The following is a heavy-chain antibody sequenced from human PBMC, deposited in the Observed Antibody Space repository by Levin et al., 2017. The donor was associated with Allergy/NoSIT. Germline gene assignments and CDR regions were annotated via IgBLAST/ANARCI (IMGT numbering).Heavy chain of an antibody. CDR2: INPNNGDT. CDR1: GSTFTAYY. V-gene: IGHV1-2*02. D-gene: IGHD1-7*01. J-gene: IGHJ4*02. Sequence: AASVKVSCKASGSTFTAYYIHWLRQAPGQGLEWMGWINPNNGDTNFAQKFQGSVTMTKDTSISTVYMELTRLTSDDTAVYYCAALLHGTFDFWGQGTLVTVSS. CDR3: AALLHGTFDF.